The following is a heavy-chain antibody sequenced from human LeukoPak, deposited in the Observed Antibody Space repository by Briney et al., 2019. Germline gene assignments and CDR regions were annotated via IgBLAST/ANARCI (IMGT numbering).Heavy chain of an antibody. CDR3: AKDQQVLRYFDWSMGDYFDY. Sequence: GGSLRLSCAASGFTFSSYAMSWVRQAPGKGLEWVSAISGGSTYYADSVKGRFTISRDNSKNTLYLQMNSLRAEDTAVYYCAKDQQVLRYFDWSMGDYFDYWGQGTLVTVSS. CDR2: ISGGST. V-gene: IGHV3-23*01. J-gene: IGHJ4*02. CDR1: GFTFSSYA. D-gene: IGHD3-9*01.